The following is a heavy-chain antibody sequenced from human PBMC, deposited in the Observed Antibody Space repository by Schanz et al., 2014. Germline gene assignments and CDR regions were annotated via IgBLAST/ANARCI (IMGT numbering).Heavy chain of an antibody. D-gene: IGHD3-10*01. J-gene: IGHJ6*02. CDR3: CRSGSPIYYHGLDV. CDR1: GFTVSSNY. Sequence: VELVESGGGLVKPGGSLRLSCAVSGFTVSSNYMSWVRQAPGKGLEWVSTVYMSAASTRYADSVKGRFIISRDNAKNSLYLEMTSLRGEDTAVYYCCRSGSPIYYHGLDVWGQGTTVTVSS. V-gene: IGHV3-11*01. CDR2: VYMSAAST.